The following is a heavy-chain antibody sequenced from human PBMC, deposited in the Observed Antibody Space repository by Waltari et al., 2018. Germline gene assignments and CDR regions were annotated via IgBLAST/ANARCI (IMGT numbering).Heavy chain of an antibody. CDR2: FDPEDGET. CDR3: AREAPGYVWGSYRPFCYFDY. J-gene: IGHJ4*02. CDR1: GYTLTELS. D-gene: IGHD3-16*02. V-gene: IGHV1-24*01. Sequence: QVQLVQSGAEVKKPGASVKVSCKVSGYTLTELSMHWVRQAPGKGLEWMGGFDPEDGETIYAQKFQGRVTITRDTSASTAYMELSSLRSEDTAVYYCAREAPGYVWGSYRPFCYFDYWGQGTLVTVSS.